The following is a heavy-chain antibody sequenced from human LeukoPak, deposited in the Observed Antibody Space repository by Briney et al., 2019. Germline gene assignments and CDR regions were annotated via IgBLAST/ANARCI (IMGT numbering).Heavy chain of an antibody. CDR2: ISGSGGST. J-gene: IGHJ6*03. V-gene: IGHV3-23*01. CDR3: AKSETGGSGRYYSYYMDV. Sequence: GGSLRLSCAASGFSFSSYAMFWVRQAPGKGLEWGSAISGSGGSTYYADSVRGRVTISRDNSKNTLYLQMNSLRADDTAVYYSAKSETGGSGRYYSYYMDVWGKGTTVTVSS. D-gene: IGHD3-10*01. CDR1: GFSFSSYA.